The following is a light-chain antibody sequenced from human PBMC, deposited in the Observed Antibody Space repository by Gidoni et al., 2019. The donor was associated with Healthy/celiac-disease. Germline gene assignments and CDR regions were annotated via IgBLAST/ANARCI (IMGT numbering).Light chain of an antibody. CDR1: QSVSSN. V-gene: IGKV3-15*01. Sequence: EIVITQSPATLSVSPVGRATLSCRASQSVSSNLAWYQQKPGQAPRLLIYGASTRATGIPARFSGSGSGTELTLTISSLRSEDFAVYYCQQYNNWPLTFGGGTKVEIK. CDR3: QQYNNWPLT. J-gene: IGKJ4*01. CDR2: GAS.